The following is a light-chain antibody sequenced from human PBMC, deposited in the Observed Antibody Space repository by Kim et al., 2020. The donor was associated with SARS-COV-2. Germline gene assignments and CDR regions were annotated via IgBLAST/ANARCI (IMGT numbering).Light chain of an antibody. V-gene: IGKV3-15*01. Sequence: EIVMTQSPATLSVSPGERATLSCRASQSVSSNLAWYQQKPGQAPRLLIYDASTRATGIPARFRGSGSGTEYTLTISSLQSEDFALYYCQQYNNWLWTFGQGTKVDIK. CDR2: DAS. CDR1: QSVSSN. CDR3: QQYNNWLWT. J-gene: IGKJ1*01.